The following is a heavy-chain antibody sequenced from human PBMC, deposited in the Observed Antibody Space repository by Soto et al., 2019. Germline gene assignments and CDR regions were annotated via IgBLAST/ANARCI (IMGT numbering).Heavy chain of an antibody. Sequence: GGSLRLSCAASGSTFSTYRMNWVRQAPGRGLEWISYISTSSTTIYYAESVKGRFTISRDNAKNSLFLQMNSLRDEDTAIYYCARSHTLSGSTRFDPWGQGTLVTVSS. D-gene: IGHD1-7*01. V-gene: IGHV3-48*02. CDR2: ISTSSTTI. CDR1: GSTFSTYR. CDR3: ARSHTLSGSTRFDP. J-gene: IGHJ5*02.